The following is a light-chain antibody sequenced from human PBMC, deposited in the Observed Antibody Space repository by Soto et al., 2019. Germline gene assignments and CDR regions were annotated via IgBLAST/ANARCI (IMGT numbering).Light chain of an antibody. J-gene: IGKJ1*01. CDR3: QQRSNSWT. CDR2: DAS. Sequence: EIVLTQPPATLSLSPGERATLSCRASQSVSSYLAWYQQKPGQAPRLLIYDASNRATGIPARFSGSGSGTDITLTISSLEPEDFAVYYCQQRSNSWTFGQGTKVEIK. CDR1: QSVSSY. V-gene: IGKV3-11*01.